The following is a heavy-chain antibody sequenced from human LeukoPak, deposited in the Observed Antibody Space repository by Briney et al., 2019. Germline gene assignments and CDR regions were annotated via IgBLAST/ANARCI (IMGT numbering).Heavy chain of an antibody. CDR3: AIAAGSWFVGWFDP. CDR1: GFSFSSYA. D-gene: IGHD6-13*01. CDR2: IRNKANSYTR. Sequence: PGGSLRLSCAASGFSFSSYAMHWVRQAPGKGLEWVGRIRNKANSYTREYAASVKGRFTISRDDSKTSVYLQMNSLKTEDTAVYYCAIAAGSWFVGWFDPWGQGTLVTVSS. J-gene: IGHJ5*02. V-gene: IGHV3-72*01.